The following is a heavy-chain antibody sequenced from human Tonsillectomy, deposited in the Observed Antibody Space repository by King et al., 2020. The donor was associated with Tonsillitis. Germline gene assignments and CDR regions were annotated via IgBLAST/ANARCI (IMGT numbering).Heavy chain of an antibody. CDR3: AYRHPAEFNWAYGAFDI. D-gene: IGHD7-27*01. Sequence: ITLKESGPTLVKPTQTLTLTCTFSGFSLSTSRGGVGWIRQPPGKALEGLALIYWDVDNRYKPSLKSRLTLTKETSKNQVVLTLTNIDPVDTATYYCAYRHPAEFNWAYGAFDIWGQGTMVTVSS. V-gene: IGHV2-5*02. CDR1: GFSLSTSRGG. CDR2: IYWDVDN. J-gene: IGHJ3*02.